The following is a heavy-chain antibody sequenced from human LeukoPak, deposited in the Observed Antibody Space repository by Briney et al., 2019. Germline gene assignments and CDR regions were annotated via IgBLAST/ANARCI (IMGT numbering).Heavy chain of an antibody. CDR3: AQDLGLRWTVDVY. CDR1: GFTFSSCW. V-gene: IGHV3-7*05. Sequence: PGGSLRLSCAASGFTFSSCWMSWVRQGPGKGLEWVANIKEDGSEKYYVDSVKGRFTISRDNARNSLYLEMNSLRAEDTAVYYCAQDLGLRWTVDVYWGQGTLVTVSS. D-gene: IGHD4-23*01. CDR2: IKEDGSEK. J-gene: IGHJ4*02.